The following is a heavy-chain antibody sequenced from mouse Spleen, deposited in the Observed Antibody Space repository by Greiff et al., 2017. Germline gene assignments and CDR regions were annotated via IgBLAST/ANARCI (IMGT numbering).Heavy chain of an antibody. D-gene: IGHD2-2*01. CDR2: IDPEDGDT. V-gene: IGHV14-1*01. Sequence: VQLQQSGAELVRPGASVKLSCTASGFNIKDYYMHWVKQRPEQGLEWIGRIDPEDGDTEYAPKFQGKATMTADTSSNTAYLQLSSLTSEDTAVYYCTTFYGYDATWFAYWGQGTLVTVSA. CDR1: GFNIKDYY. J-gene: IGHJ3*01. CDR3: TTFYGYDATWFAY.